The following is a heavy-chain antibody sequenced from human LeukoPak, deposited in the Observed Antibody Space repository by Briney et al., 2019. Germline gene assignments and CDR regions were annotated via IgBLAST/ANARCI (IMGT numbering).Heavy chain of an antibody. J-gene: IGHJ6*02. CDR1: GYTFTSYG. CDR3: ARLVGATTIDYYYGMDV. V-gene: IGHV1-18*01. D-gene: IGHD1-26*01. Sequence: ASVKVSCKASGYTFTSYGISWVRQAPGQGLEWMGWISAYNGNTNYAQKLQGRVTMTTDTSTSTAYMELRSLRSDDTAVYYCARLVGATTIDYYYGMDVWGQGTTVTVSS. CDR2: ISAYNGNT.